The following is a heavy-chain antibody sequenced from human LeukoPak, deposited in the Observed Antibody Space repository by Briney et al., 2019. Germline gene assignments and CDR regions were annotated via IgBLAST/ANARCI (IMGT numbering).Heavy chain of an antibody. CDR2: ISWNSGSI. V-gene: IGHV3-9*01. CDR3: ARSMVRGVIITGRAFDI. CDR1: GFTFDDYA. D-gene: IGHD3-10*01. Sequence: GGSLRLSCAASGFTFDDYAMHWVRQAPGKGLEWVSGISWNSGSIGYADSVKGRFTIPRDNAKNSLYLQMNSLRAEDTALYYCARSMVRGVIITGRAFDIWGQGTMVTVSS. J-gene: IGHJ3*02.